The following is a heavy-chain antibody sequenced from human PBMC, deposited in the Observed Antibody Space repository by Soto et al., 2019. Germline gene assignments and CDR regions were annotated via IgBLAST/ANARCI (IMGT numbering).Heavy chain of an antibody. V-gene: IGHV1-69*01. D-gene: IGHD6-19*01. Sequence: QVQLVQSGAEVKKPGSSVKVSCKASGVPFSTYTMSWVRQAPGQGPEWMGGIIPIFGTPKYAQKFQARLTISADELTTTGYMELSGPKSEDTAIYFCARESHSSGIPVAGYYYWGQGTLITVSS. CDR3: ARESHSSGIPVAGYYY. J-gene: IGHJ4*02. CDR1: GVPFSTYT. CDR2: IIPIFGTP.